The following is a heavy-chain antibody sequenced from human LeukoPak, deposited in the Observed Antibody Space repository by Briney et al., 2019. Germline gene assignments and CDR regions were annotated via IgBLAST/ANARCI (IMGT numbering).Heavy chain of an antibody. CDR2: ISPDGSVT. J-gene: IGHJ4*02. V-gene: IGHV3-74*01. D-gene: IGHD5-18*01. CDR1: GFTFSSYW. Sequence: GGSLRLSCAASGFTFSSYWMHWVRQAPGKGLVWVSRISPDGSVTNYADSVKGQFTISRDNTKNTLYLQMSSPRAEDMAVYYCARGSRGSIYGNFDYWGLGTLVTVSS. CDR3: ARGSRGSIYGNFDY.